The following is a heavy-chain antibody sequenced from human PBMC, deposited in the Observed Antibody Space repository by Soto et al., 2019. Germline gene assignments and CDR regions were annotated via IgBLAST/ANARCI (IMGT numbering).Heavy chain of an antibody. CDR1: GFTFSIYG. V-gene: IGHV3-23*01. CDR2: ISGGDGRT. CDR3: AKEPYSSSWYGFFDY. J-gene: IGHJ4*02. Sequence: PGGSLRLSCAASGFTFSIYGMSWVRQAPGKGLEWVSGISGGDGRTNYADSVKGRFTISRDNSKNTLYLQMNSLRAEDTAIYYCAKEPYSSSWYGFFDYWGQGTLVTVSS. D-gene: IGHD6-13*01.